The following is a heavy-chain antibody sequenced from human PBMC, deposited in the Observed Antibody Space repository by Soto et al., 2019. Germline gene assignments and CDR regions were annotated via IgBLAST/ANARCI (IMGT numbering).Heavy chain of an antibody. Sequence: ESGGGLVQPGGSLRLSCAASGFIFNTNSMTWVRQAPGKGLEWVSSISSRGDETYYADAVKGRFTISRDNSKNTLYLQMSSLRAEDTAVYYCAKGAVSARRFDYWGQGTLVLVSS. D-gene: IGHD2-8*01. V-gene: IGHV3-23*01. CDR3: AKGAVSARRFDY. CDR2: ISSRGDET. CDR1: GFIFNTNS. J-gene: IGHJ4*02.